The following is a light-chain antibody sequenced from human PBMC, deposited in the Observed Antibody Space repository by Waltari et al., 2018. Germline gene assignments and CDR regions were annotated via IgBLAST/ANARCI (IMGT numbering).Light chain of an antibody. CDR3: KAWDSSTAHVV. CDR2: QDS. CDR1: KLGDKY. V-gene: IGLV3-1*01. J-gene: IGLJ2*01. Sequence: SYELTQPPSMSVSPGQTASITCSGDKLGDKYACWYQQKPGQSPVLVIYQDSKRPSGIPERFSGSNSGNTATLTISGTQAMDEADYYCKAWDSSTAHVVFGGGTKLTVL.